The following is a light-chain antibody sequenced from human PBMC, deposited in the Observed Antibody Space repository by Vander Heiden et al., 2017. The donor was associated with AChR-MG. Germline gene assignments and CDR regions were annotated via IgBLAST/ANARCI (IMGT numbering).Light chain of an antibody. Sequence: AIQLTQSPSSLSASVGDRVTITCRASRGFSSALAWYQQKPGKTPKLLIYDASTLESGVPSRFSGSESGTDFTLTISSLQPEDFATYYCQQFNTSPFTFGPGTRVDIK. CDR2: DAS. CDR3: QQFNTSPFT. CDR1: RGFSSA. V-gene: IGKV1-13*02. J-gene: IGKJ3*01.